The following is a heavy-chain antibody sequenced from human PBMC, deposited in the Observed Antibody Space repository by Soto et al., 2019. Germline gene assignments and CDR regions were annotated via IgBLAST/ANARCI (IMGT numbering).Heavy chain of an antibody. CDR3: AREGAARQGLWKFYNYDYMDV. D-gene: IGHD3-16*01. V-gene: IGHV3-72*01. Sequence: GGSLRLSCAASGFIFSDHCMGWVRQAPGKGLEWVGRIRGKANTYTTQYAASVKDRLTISRDDSKNSLYLQMNGLKTEDTAVYYCAREGAARQGLWKFYNYDYMDVWGKGTTVTVSS. J-gene: IGHJ6*03. CDR2: IRGKANTYTT. CDR1: GFIFSDHC.